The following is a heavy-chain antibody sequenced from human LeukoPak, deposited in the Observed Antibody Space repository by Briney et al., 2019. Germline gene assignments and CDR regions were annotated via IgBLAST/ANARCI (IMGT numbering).Heavy chain of an antibody. CDR3: ARDDGYYYDSSGPFDY. CDR1: GGTFSRYA. D-gene: IGHD3-22*01. CDR2: IIPIFGTA. J-gene: IGHJ4*02. Sequence: SVKVSCKASGGTFSRYAISWVRQAPGQGLEWMGGIIPIFGTANYAQKFQGRVTITADESTSTAYMELSSLRSEDTAVYYCARDDGYYYDSSGPFDYWGQGTLVTVSS. V-gene: IGHV1-69*13.